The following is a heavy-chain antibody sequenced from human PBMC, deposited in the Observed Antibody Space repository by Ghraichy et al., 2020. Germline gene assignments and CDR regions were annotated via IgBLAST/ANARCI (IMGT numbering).Heavy chain of an antibody. J-gene: IGHJ5*02. CDR2: IYYSGST. D-gene: IGHD4-17*01. Sequence: SQTLSLTCTVSGGSISSGGYYWSWIRQHPGKGLEWIGYIYYSGSTYYNPSLKSRVTISVDTSKNQFSLKLSSVTAADTAVYYCARVGLRSDWFDPWGQGTLVTVSS. V-gene: IGHV4-31*03. CDR3: ARVGLRSDWFDP. CDR1: GGSISSGGYY.